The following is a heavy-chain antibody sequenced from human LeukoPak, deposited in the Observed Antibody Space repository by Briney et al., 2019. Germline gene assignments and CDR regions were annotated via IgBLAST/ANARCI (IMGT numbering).Heavy chain of an antibody. V-gene: IGHV3-7*01. Sequence: PGGALRLSCAASGFTFSSYSMSWVRQAPGKGLEWVANIKQDGSEKYYVDSVKGRFTISRDNAKNTLYLQMNSLRAEDTAEYYCARGITMIVVAPPLAYWGQGTMVTDSS. D-gene: IGHD3-22*01. CDR2: IKQDGSEK. CDR1: GFTFSSYS. J-gene: IGHJ4*02. CDR3: ARGITMIVVAPPLAY.